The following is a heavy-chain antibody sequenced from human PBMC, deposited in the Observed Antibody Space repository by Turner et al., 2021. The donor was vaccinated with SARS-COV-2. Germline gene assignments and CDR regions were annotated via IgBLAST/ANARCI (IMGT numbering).Heavy chain of an antibody. CDR1: GFSLTTSGVG. D-gene: IGHD3-10*01. CDR3: THTPGFGSSDF. Sequence: QITLKESGPTLVNPTQTLTLTCTFSGFSLTTSGVGVVWIRQPPGKALEWLALVYWNNEKRYSPSLKRRVTITKDTSKNQVVLTMTNEDPLDTATYFCTHTPGFGSSDFWGQGTLVTVSP. V-gene: IGHV2-5*01. J-gene: IGHJ4*02. CDR2: VYWNNEK.